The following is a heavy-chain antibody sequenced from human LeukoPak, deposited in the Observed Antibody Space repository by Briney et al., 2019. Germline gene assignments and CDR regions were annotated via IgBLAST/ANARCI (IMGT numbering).Heavy chain of an antibody. Sequence: GGSLRLSCAASGFTFSSYSMNWVRQAPGKGLEWVSSISSSSSYIYYADSAKGRFTISRDNAKNSLYLQMNSLRAEDTAVYYCARDKEWYYDSSGYSPFDYWGQGTLVTVSS. V-gene: IGHV3-21*01. J-gene: IGHJ4*02. D-gene: IGHD3-22*01. CDR3: ARDKEWYYDSSGYSPFDY. CDR2: ISSSSSYI. CDR1: GFTFSSYS.